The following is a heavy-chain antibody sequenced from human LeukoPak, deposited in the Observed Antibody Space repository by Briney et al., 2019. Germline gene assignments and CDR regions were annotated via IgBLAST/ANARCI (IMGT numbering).Heavy chain of an antibody. CDR3: ARDGVGADPGDAFDI. CDR2: ISISGDIV. V-gene: IGHV3-48*01. J-gene: IGHJ3*02. CDR1: GFTFSGAS. Sequence: GGSLRLSCAASGFTFSGASMNWVRQAPGMGLEWISYISISGDIVYYADSVKGRFTISRDNAKNSLWLQMNSLRAEDTAVYYCARDGVGADPGDAFDIWGQGTMVTVSS. D-gene: IGHD1-26*01.